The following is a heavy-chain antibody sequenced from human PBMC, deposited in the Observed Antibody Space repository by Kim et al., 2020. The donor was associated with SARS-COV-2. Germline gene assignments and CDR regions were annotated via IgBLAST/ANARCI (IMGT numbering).Heavy chain of an antibody. CDR1: GFIFSDNY. Sequence: GGSLRLSCAASGFIFSDNYMAWIRQAPGQGLEWLSDIGSSGHTSYTDSVKGRFIISRDNSKKSLYLQMNSLRVEDMAVYYCVRDKDGYNSFDYWGQGVLVTVSS. D-gene: IGHD5-12*01. CDR3: VRDKDGYNSFDY. CDR2: IGSSGHT. V-gene: IGHV3-11*06. J-gene: IGHJ4*02.